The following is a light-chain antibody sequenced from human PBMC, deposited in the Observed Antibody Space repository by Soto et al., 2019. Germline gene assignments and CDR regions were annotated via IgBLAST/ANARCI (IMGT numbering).Light chain of an antibody. V-gene: IGKV3-11*01. CDR2: DAS. J-gene: IGKJ4*01. CDR1: QGVSSY. CDR3: QQRSNWPLT. Sequence: IMLTQFPASLSVPLGERATLSCRASQGVSSYLAWYQQKPGQAPRLLIYDASNRATGIPARFSGSGSGTDFTLTISSLEPEDFAVYYCQQRSNWPLTFGGGTKVDI.